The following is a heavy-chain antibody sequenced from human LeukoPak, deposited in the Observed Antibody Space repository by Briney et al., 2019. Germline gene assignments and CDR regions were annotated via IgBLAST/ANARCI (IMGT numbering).Heavy chain of an antibody. V-gene: IGHV4-31*03. CDR3: ASASYYDSSGYHFDY. D-gene: IGHD3-22*01. J-gene: IGHJ4*02. Sequence: SQTLSLTCTVSGGSISSGGYYWSWLRQHPGKGLEWIGYIYYSGSTYYNPSLKSRVTISVDTSKNQFSLKLSSVTAAGTAVYYCASASYYDSSGYHFDYWGQGTLVTVSS. CDR2: IYYSGST. CDR1: GGSISSGGYY.